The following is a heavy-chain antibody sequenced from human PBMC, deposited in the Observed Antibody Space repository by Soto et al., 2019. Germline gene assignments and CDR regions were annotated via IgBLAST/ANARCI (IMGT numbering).Heavy chain of an antibody. CDR3: ARSSQPDYDYVWGSYRSPFYGMDV. CDR1: GGSISSYY. J-gene: IGHJ6*02. V-gene: IGHV4-59*01. CDR2: IYYSGST. D-gene: IGHD3-16*02. Sequence: NPSETLSLTCTVSGGSISSYYWSWIRQPPGKGLEWIGYIYYSGSTNYNPSLKSRVTISVDTSKNQFSLKLSSVTAADTAVYYCARSSQPDYDYVWGSYRSPFYGMDVWGQGTTVTVSS.